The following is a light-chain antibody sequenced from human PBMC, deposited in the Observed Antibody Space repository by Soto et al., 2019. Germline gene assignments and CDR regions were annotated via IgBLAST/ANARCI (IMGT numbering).Light chain of an antibody. J-gene: IGLJ3*02. Sequence: QSALTQPAAVSGSPGQSITISCSGTSGDIGANNYVSWYQQHPGKAPKLMIFDVRNRPSGVSDRFSGSKSGNTASLTISGLQADDEAHYYCSSYTVSNSGVFGGGTKVTVL. CDR2: DVR. V-gene: IGLV2-14*01. CDR1: SGDIGANNY. CDR3: SSYTVSNSGV.